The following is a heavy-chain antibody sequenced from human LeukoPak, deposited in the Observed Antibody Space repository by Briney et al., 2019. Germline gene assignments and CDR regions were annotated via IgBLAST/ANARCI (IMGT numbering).Heavy chain of an antibody. D-gene: IGHD2-15*01. CDR2: IYYSGTT. CDR1: GGSVSSGSYY. Sequence: PSETLSLTCTVSGGSVSSGSYYWSWIRQPPGKGLEWIGYIYYSGTTYYKPSLKSRVIISVDTSKNQFSLKLTSVTAADTAVYYCARVADSGDCSSGTCLYTSNWFDPWGQGTLVTVSS. J-gene: IGHJ5*02. CDR3: ARVADSGDCSSGTCLYTSNWFDP. V-gene: IGHV4-30-4*08.